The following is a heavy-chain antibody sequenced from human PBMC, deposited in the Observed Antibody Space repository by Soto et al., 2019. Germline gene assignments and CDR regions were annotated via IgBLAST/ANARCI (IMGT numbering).Heavy chain of an antibody. D-gene: IGHD3-16*02. Sequence: EVQLVESGGGLVKPGGSLRLSCAASGFTFSKAWMSWVRQAPGKGLEWVGRIKTKTDGGTTAYAAPVKGRFTVSRDDSKNTLYLEMNSLKTEDTAVYYCPTGLEMITFGGVVATYYYYYMDVWGKGTTVAVSS. J-gene: IGHJ6*03. CDR1: GFTFSKAW. V-gene: IGHV3-15*01. CDR3: PTGLEMITFGGVVATYYYYYMDV. CDR2: IKTKTDGGTT.